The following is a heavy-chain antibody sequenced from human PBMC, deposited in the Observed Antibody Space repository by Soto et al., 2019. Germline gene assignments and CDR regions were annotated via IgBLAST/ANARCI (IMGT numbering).Heavy chain of an antibody. D-gene: IGHD3-10*01. J-gene: IGHJ6*02. CDR3: VKIIRTFNGMDV. CDR1: GFTFSSYA. CDR2: ISSNGGST. V-gene: IGHV3-64D*08. Sequence: GSLRLSCAASGFTFSSYAMHWVRQAPGKGLEYVSAISSNGGSTYYADSVKGRFTISRDNSKNTLYLQMSSLRAEDTAVYYCVKIIRTFNGMDVWGQGTTVTVSS.